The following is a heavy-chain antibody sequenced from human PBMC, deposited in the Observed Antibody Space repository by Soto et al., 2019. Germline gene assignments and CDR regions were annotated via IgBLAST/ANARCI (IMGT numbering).Heavy chain of an antibody. D-gene: IGHD5-18*01. J-gene: IGHJ4*02. Sequence: GASVKVSCKASGGTFSSYAISWVRQAPGQGLEWMGGIIPIFGTANYAQKFQGRVTITADESTSTAYMELSSLRSEDTAVYYCARGTRGGYRYGVFHYSCQGILLTVSS. V-gene: IGHV1-69*13. CDR1: GGTFSSYA. CDR3: ARGTRGGYRYGVFHY. CDR2: IIPIFGTA.